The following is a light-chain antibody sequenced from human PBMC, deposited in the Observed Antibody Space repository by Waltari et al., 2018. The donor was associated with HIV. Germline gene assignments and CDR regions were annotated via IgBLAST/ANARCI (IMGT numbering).Light chain of an antibody. CDR2: AAS. CDR3: QQTYSPPLT. J-gene: IGKJ3*01. V-gene: IGKV1-39*01. Sequence: DIQLTQSPSSLSASIGDRVTMTCRASQIYAASVLQSGVPSRFSASGSGTDYTLTISSVQPEDFATYFCQQTYSPPLTFGPGTKVDVK. CDR1: Q.